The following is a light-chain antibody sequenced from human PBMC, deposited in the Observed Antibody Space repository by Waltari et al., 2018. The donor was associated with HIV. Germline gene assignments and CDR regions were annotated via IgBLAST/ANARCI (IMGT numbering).Light chain of an antibody. J-gene: IGLJ1*01. CDR1: SSHIGSIY. V-gene: IGLV1-47*01. CDR3: GAWDDSLRIYV. Sequence: QSVLTQPPSASGTPGQRVTISCSGSSSHIGSIYVYWYQHLPGAVPKLLIYRSDQRPSGVPDRFSGTKSGTSASLTISGLRSEDEGDYYCGAWDDSLRIYVFGTGTKVTVL. CDR2: RSD.